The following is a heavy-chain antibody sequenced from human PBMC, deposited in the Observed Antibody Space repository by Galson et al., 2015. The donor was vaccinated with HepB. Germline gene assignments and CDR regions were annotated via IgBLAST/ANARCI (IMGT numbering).Heavy chain of an antibody. CDR3: ARDRHPWHIGY. Sequence: SLRLSCAASGFTYTYYGFHWVRQAPGKGLEWLAYDGHSGDSYADSVKGRFTTSRDSSKNTLYLQMNSLRVDDTAVYYCARDRHPWHIGYWGQGTLVTVSS. CDR2: YDGHSGD. D-gene: IGHD5-12*01. V-gene: IGHV3-33*01. J-gene: IGHJ4*02. CDR1: GFTYTYYG.